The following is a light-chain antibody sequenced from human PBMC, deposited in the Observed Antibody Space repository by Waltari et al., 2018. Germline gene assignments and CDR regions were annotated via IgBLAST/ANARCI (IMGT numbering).Light chain of an antibody. V-gene: IGKV3-20*01. CDR1: QSVRSEY. CDR3: QQHGYSPLYA. CDR2: GGS. J-gene: IGKJ2*01. Sequence: EIVMTQSPGTLSLSPGERATLSCRASQSVRSEYLSWYQQKPGQAPRLLIYGGSTRAAGIPDRFSGSGSGTDFTLTISRLEPEDFAVYYCQQHGYSPLYAFGQGTKLEIK.